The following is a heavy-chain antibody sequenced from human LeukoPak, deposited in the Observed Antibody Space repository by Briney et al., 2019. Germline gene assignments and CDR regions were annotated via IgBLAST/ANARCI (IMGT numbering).Heavy chain of an antibody. CDR1: GFTVSSNY. V-gene: IGHV3-53*01. CDR2: IYSGGST. CDR3: ARVLSILTRVDY. D-gene: IGHD3-9*01. J-gene: IGHJ4*02. Sequence: PGGSLRLSCAASGFTVSSNYMSWVRQAPGKGLEWVSVIYSGGSTYYADSVKGRFTTSRDNSKNTLYLQMNSLRAEDTAVYYCARVLSILTRVDYWGQGTLVTVSS.